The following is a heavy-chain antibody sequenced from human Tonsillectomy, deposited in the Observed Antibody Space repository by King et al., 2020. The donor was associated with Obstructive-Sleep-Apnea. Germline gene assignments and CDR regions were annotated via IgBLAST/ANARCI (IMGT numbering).Heavy chain of an antibody. CDR1: GGSISSSNYY. D-gene: IGHD6-13*01. V-gene: IGHV4-39*07. CDR3: AKVGQLVLFEDY. J-gene: IGHJ4*02. Sequence: QLQESGPGLVKPSETLSLTCTVSGGSISSSNYYWGWIRQPPGKGLEWIGSIYYSGSTYYNPSLKSRVTISVDTSKNQFSLKLSSVTAADTAVYYCAKVGQLVLFEDYWGQGTLVTVSS. CDR2: IYYSGST.